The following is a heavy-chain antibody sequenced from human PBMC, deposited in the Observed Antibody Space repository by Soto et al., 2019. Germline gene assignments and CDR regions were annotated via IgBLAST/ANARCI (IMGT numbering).Heavy chain of an antibody. CDR2: IDPYDTGI. CDR1: GFAFSSEW. CDR3: TSDTFGARDS. V-gene: IGHV3-74*01. D-gene: IGHD2-15*01. J-gene: IGHJ4*02. Sequence: LRLSCAASGFAFSSEWMHWVRQAPGKGLVWVSRIDPYDTGITYADSVKGRFTISRDNAKNTLYLQMSSLRAEDTAVYYCTSDTFGARDSWGQGTLVTVSS.